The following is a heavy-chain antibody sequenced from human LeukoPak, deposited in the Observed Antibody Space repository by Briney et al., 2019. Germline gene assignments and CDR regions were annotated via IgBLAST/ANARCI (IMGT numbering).Heavy chain of an antibody. CDR3: AREYILTRYYGDY. V-gene: IGHV1-2*02. J-gene: IGHJ4*02. CDR1: GYSVPAYN. CDR2: INHKSGGA. D-gene: IGHD3-9*01. Sequence: ASVKLSCKASGYSVPAYNMHWVRQAPGQGLEWMGWINHKSGGANYAQKFQDRVTMTWNTSISTAYMELRRLRPDDTAVYYCAREYILTRYYGDYWGQGTLVTVSS.